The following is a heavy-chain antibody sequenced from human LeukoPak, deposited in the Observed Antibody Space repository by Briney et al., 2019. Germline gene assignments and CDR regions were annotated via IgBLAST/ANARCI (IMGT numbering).Heavy chain of an antibody. V-gene: IGHV4-59*01. D-gene: IGHD1-26*01. CDR3: ARLSRNSGSYLYYYYGMDV. Sequence: SETLSLTCTVSGGSISSYYWSWIRQPPGKGLEWIGYIYYSGSTNYNPSLKSRVTISVDTSKNQFFLKLSSVTAADTAVYYCARLSRNSGSYLYYYYGMDVWGQGTTVTVSS. CDR2: IYYSGST. J-gene: IGHJ6*02. CDR1: GGSISSYY.